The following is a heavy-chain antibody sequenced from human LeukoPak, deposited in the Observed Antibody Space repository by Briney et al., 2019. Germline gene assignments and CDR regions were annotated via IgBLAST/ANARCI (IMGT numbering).Heavy chain of an antibody. CDR2: INSDGSTT. D-gene: IGHD2-15*01. Sequence: GGSLRLSCAASGFTFRKYWMHWVRQAPGKGLVWVSRINSDGSTTDYADSVKGRFTISRDNAKNTLYLQMNSLRVDDTAVYYCARILYAFDIWGQGTMVTVSS. V-gene: IGHV3-74*01. J-gene: IGHJ3*02. CDR1: GFTFRKYW. CDR3: ARILYAFDI.